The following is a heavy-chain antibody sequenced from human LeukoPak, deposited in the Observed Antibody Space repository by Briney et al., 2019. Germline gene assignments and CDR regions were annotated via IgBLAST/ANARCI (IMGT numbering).Heavy chain of an antibody. J-gene: IGHJ5*02. V-gene: IGHV4-39*01. D-gene: IGHD2-2*01. CDR2: IYYSGST. CDR3: ARQRSLKGPSRYCSSTSCYVPWFDP. Sequence: SETLSLTCAVYGGSFSGYYWGWIRQPPGKGLEWIGSIYYSGSTYYNPSLKSRVTISVDTSKNQFSLKLSSVTAADTAVYYCARQRSLKGPSRYCSSTSCYVPWFDPWGQGTLVTVSS. CDR1: GGSFSGYY.